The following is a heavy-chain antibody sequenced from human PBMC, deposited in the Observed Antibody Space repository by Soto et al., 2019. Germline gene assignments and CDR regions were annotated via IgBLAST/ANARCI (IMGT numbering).Heavy chain of an antibody. Sequence: ASVKVSCKASGYTFTSYGISWVRQAPGQGLEWMGWISAYNGNTNYAQKLQGRVTMTTDTSTSTAYMELRSLRSDDTAVYYCARAAKGDYYYYYYRDVWGKGTTVTVSS. J-gene: IGHJ6*03. CDR2: ISAYNGNT. CDR3: ARAAKGDYYYYYYRDV. CDR1: GYTFTSYG. V-gene: IGHV1-18*01.